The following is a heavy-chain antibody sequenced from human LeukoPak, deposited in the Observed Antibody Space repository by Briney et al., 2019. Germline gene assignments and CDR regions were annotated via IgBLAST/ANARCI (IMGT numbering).Heavy chain of an antibody. CDR1: GFIFRRYW. Sequence: GSLRLSCAASGFIFRRYWMTWVRQAPGKGLEWVANIKQDGSEKNYLDSVRGRFTISRDDARNSLYLQMDSLRVEDTAVYYCAKDLSSSHVSEYFDYWGQGTLVTVSS. D-gene: IGHD6-6*01. CDR3: AKDLSSSHVSEYFDY. J-gene: IGHJ4*02. CDR2: IKQDGSEK. V-gene: IGHV3-7*05.